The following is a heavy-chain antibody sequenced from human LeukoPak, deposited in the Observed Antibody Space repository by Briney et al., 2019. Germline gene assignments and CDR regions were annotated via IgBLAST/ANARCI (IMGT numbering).Heavy chain of an antibody. CDR1: GGSISSSSYY. CDR3: ARHREVAVAGPIYYYYMDV. D-gene: IGHD6-19*01. CDR2: IYYSGST. Sequence: PSETLSLTCTVSGGSISSSSYYWGWIRQPPGKGLEWIGSIYYSGSTYYNPSLKSRVTISVDTSKNQFSLKLSSVTAADTAVYYCARHREVAVAGPIYYYYMDVWGKGTTVTISS. V-gene: IGHV4-39*01. J-gene: IGHJ6*03.